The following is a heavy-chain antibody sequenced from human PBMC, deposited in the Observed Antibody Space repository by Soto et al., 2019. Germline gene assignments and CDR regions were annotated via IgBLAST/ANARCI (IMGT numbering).Heavy chain of an antibody. J-gene: IGHJ6*02. V-gene: IGHV3-23*01. CDR2: IGVDEADT. Sequence: GGSLRLSYAVSGFTFSDHGMSWVRQAPGKGLEWVSSIGVDEADTFYADSVKGRFTISRDNFKNTVYLQMNSLRAEDKALYYCARDYNMDVWDQVTTVTVS. D-gene: IGHD1-1*01. CDR1: GFTFSDHG. CDR3: ARDYNMDV.